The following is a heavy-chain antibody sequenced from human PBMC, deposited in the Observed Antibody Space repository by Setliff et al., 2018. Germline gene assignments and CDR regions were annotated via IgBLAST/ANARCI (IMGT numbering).Heavy chain of an antibody. CDR3: ARAHRYFSDTSGYFYDQGRSAFDV. V-gene: IGHV3-21*04. Sequence: KPGGSLRLSCVASGFTFSSYSMIWVRQAPGTGLEWVSSVSIGQTHIYYADSVKGRFTISRDNAKNSLYLQMNSLGAEDTALYYCARAHRYFSDTSGYFYDQGRSAFDVWGQGTMVTVSS. D-gene: IGHD3-22*01. CDR2: VSIGQTHI. J-gene: IGHJ3*01. CDR1: GFTFSSYS.